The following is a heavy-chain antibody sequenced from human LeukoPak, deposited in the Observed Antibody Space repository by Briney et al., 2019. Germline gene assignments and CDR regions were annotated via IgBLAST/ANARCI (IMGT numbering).Heavy chain of an antibody. V-gene: IGHV4-61*02. CDR3: ARVQCSSTSCYEGWFDP. Sequence: SETLSLTCTVSGVSISSGSYYWSWIRQPAGKGLEWIGRIYTSGSTNYNPSLKSRVTISVDTSKNQFSLKLSSVTAADTAVYYCARVQCSSTSCYEGWFDPWGQGTLVTVSS. CDR1: GVSISSGSYY. J-gene: IGHJ5*02. CDR2: IYTSGST. D-gene: IGHD2-2*01.